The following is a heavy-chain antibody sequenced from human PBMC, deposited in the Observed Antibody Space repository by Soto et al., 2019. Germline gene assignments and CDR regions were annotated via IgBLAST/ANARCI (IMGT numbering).Heavy chain of an antibody. D-gene: IGHD1-1*01. CDR2: ISGSGGST. J-gene: IGHJ3*02. Sequence: GGSLRLSCAASGFTFSSYAMSWVRQAPGKGLEWVSAISGSGGSTYSADSVKGRFTISRVNSKNTMYLQMNSRRGEDRVVNDSAKVFPWTIVDMPTTGAFDTWGQRTMLTVSS. CDR1: GFTFSSYA. CDR3: AKVFPWTIVDMPTTGAFDT. V-gene: IGHV3-23*01.